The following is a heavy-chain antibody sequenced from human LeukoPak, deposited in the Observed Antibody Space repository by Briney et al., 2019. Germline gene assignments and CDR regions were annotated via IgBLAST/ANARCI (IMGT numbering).Heavy chain of an antibody. CDR2: IYTSGTT. J-gene: IGHJ4*02. CDR3: ARGGTIFGVLTH. V-gene: IGHV4-4*07. D-gene: IGHD3-3*01. CDR1: GGSISNFY. Sequence: PSETLSLPCSVSGGSISNFYWSWIRQPAGKGLEGIGRIYTSGTTNYNPSLKSRVTMSVDTSKNQISLRLSSVTAADTAVYYCARGGTIFGVLTHWGQGTLATVSS.